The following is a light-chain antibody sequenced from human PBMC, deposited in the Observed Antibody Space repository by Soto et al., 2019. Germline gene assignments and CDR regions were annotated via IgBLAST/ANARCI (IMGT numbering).Light chain of an antibody. CDR3: QQYNTWRSIT. CDR2: GGS. CDR1: QSISAR. Sequence: EIVMTQSPATLSVSPGERATLSCRTSQSISARLGWYQQRPGQAPWLLIYGGSNRATGVPARFSGSGSGTEFTLTISSLQSEDFAVYYCQQYNTWRSITFGQGTRLEIK. J-gene: IGKJ5*01. V-gene: IGKV3-15*01.